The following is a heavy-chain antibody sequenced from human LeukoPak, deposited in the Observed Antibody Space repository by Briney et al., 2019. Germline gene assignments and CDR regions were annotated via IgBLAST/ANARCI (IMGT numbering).Heavy chain of an antibody. CDR2: ISGSGGST. CDR3: ANRNHYFDY. Sequence: QPGGSLRLSCAASGFTFSSYWMSWVRRAPEKGLEWVSAISGSGGSTYYADSVKGRFTISRDNSKNTLYLQMNSLRAEDTAVYYCANRNHYFDYWGQGTLVTVSS. V-gene: IGHV3-23*01. CDR1: GFTFSSYW. J-gene: IGHJ4*02.